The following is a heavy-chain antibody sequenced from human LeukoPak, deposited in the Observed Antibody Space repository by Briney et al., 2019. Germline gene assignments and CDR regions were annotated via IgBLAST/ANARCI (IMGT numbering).Heavy chain of an antibody. CDR2: ISYDGSNK. CDR1: GFTFSSYA. CDR3: AKDYISRGSGTNFLDH. Sequence: PGGSLRLSCAASGFTFSSYAMHWVRQAPGKGLEWVAVISYDGSNKYYADSVKGRFTISRDNAKSSLYLQMNSLRAEDTALYYCAKDYISRGSGTNFLDHWGQGTLVTVSS. D-gene: IGHD3-10*01. V-gene: IGHV3-30-3*01. J-gene: IGHJ4*02.